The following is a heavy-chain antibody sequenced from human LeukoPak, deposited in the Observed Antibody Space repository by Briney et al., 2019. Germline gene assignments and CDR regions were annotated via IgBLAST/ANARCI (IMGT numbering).Heavy chain of an antibody. J-gene: IGHJ4*02. CDR3: ARSPMVRGVLWEGGFDY. CDR2: IYTSGST. V-gene: IGHV4-4*09. D-gene: IGHD3-10*01. Sequence: SETLSLTCAVYGGSFSSYYWSWIRQPPGKGLEWIGYIYTSGSTNYNPSLKSRVTISVDTSKNQFSLKLSSVTAADTAVYYCARSPMVRGVLWEGGFDYWGQGTLVTVSS. CDR1: GGSFSSYY.